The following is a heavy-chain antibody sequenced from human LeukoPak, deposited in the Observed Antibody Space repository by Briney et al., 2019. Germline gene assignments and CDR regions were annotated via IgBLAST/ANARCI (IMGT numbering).Heavy chain of an antibody. CDR3: ARDFPGLIVGGGAHDY. J-gene: IGHJ4*02. D-gene: IGHD1-26*01. Sequence: SVKVSCKASGGTFSSYGISWVRQAPGQGLEWMGGIIPIFGTANYAQKFQGRVTITADESTSTAYMELCSLRSEDTAVYYCARDFPGLIVGGGAHDYWGQGTLVTVSS. CDR2: IIPIFGTA. V-gene: IGHV1-69*01. CDR1: GGTFSSYG.